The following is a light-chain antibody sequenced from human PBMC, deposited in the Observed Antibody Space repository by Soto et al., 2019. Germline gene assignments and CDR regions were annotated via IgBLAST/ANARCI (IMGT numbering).Light chain of an antibody. J-gene: IGLJ1*01. CDR2: DVA. CDR3: VSYTSSTTYV. Sequence: QSSLTQPASVSDSPGQSITISCTGTSSDVGGSNFVSWYQQHPGKPPKLIIYDVANRPSGVSNRFSGSKSGSTASLIISRLQTEDEADYYCVSYTSSTTYVLGHRTKVTVL. V-gene: IGLV2-14*03. CDR1: SSDVGGSNF.